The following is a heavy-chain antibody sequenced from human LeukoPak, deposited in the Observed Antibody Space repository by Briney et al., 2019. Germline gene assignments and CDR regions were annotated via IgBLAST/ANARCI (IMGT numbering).Heavy chain of an antibody. CDR2: ISGYNGDT. D-gene: IGHD3-16*01. CDR3: ARDWEGELTY. Sequence: ASVNVSCKASGYTFTRYGITGVRQAPGQGRECMGWISGYNGDTKSVQKFQDRVTLTTDTSTSTAYMELRSLRSDDTAVYFCARDWEGELTYWGQGTLVTVSS. CDR1: GYTFTRYG. V-gene: IGHV1-18*01. J-gene: IGHJ4*02.